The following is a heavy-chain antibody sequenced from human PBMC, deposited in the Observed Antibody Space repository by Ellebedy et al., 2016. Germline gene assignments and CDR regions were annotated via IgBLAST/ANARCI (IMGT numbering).Heavy chain of an antibody. CDR3: ARGQLEYYYYMGV. D-gene: IGHD1-1*01. Sequence: GESLKISXAVSGFTFSSYWMNWVRQAPGKGLELVSYISGSSSTIYYADSVKGRFTISSDNARNSLYLQMDSLRAEDTAMYYCARGQLEYYYYMGVWGTGTTVTVSS. CDR1: GFTFSSYW. J-gene: IGHJ6*03. CDR2: ISGSSSTI. V-gene: IGHV3-48*04.